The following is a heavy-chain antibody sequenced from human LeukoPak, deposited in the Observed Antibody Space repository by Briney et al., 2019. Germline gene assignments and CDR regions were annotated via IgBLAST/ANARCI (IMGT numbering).Heavy chain of an antibody. D-gene: IGHD6-19*01. J-gene: IGHJ4*02. V-gene: IGHV3-7*04. Sequence: GGSLRLSCAASGFTFSSYWMSWVRQAPGKGLEWVANIKQDGSEKYYVDSVKGRFTISRDNAKNSLYLQMNSLRAEDTAVYYCARYSSGWCPPYYFDYWGQGTLVTVSS. CDR2: IKQDGSEK. CDR1: GFTFSSYW. CDR3: ARYSSGWCPPYYFDY.